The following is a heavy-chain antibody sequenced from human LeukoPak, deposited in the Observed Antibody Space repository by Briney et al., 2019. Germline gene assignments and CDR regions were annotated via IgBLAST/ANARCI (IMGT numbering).Heavy chain of an antibody. CDR1: GGSISSYY. Sequence: ASETLSLTCTVSGGSISSYYWSWIRQPPGKGLEWIGYIYYSGSTNYNPSLKSRVTISVDTSKNQFSLKLSSVTAADTAVYYCARGRSPYYYDSSGYNPSYFDYWGQGTLVTVSS. D-gene: IGHD3-22*01. J-gene: IGHJ4*02. CDR3: ARGRSPYYYDSSGYNPSYFDY. CDR2: IYYSGST. V-gene: IGHV4-59*01.